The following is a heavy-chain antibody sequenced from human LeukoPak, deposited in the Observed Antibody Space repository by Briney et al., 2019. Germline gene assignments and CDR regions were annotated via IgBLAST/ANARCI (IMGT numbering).Heavy chain of an antibody. Sequence: PGGSLRLSCAASGFTFSNAWMSWVRQAPGKGLEWVGRIKSKTDGGTTDYAAPVKGRFTISRDDSKNTLYLQMNSLKTEDTAVYYCTTPHYYGSGNPTYYFDYWGQGTLVTVSS. J-gene: IGHJ4*02. CDR2: IKSKTDGGTT. CDR3: TTPHYYGSGNPTYYFDY. D-gene: IGHD3-10*01. V-gene: IGHV3-15*01. CDR1: GFTFSNAW.